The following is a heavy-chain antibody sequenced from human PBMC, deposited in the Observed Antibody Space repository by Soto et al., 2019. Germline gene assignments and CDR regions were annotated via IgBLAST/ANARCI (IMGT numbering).Heavy chain of an antibody. J-gene: IGHJ5*02. D-gene: IGHD5-12*01. CDR1: GGTFSSYT. Sequence: ASVKVSCKASGGTFSSYTISWVRQAPGQGLEWMGRIIPILGIANYAQKFQGRVAITADKSTSTAYMELSSLRPEDTAVYYCARDLSSAIVAIQGAYWFDPWGQGTLVTVSS. V-gene: IGHV1-69*04. CDR2: IIPILGIA. CDR3: ARDLSSAIVAIQGAYWFDP.